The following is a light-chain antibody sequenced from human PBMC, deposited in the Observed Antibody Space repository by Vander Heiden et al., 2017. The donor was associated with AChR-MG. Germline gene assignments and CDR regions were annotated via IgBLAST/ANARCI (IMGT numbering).Light chain of an antibody. Sequence: EIVMTQSPATLSVSPGERATLSCRASQSVSSNLAWYQQKPGQAPRLLIYGASTRATGIPARFSGSGSGTEFTLTISSLQSEDFAVYYGQQYNKWPTLGGGTKVEIK. V-gene: IGKV3-15*01. J-gene: IGKJ4*01. CDR1: QSVSSN. CDR3: QQYNKWPT. CDR2: GAS.